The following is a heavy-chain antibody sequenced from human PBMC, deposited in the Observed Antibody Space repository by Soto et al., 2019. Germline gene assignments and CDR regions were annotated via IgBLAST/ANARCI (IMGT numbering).Heavy chain of an antibody. V-gene: IGHV3-33*01. J-gene: IGHJ4*02. CDR3: ARGPWLVGDITSFDY. CDR2: IWNHGTAD. D-gene: IGHD3-10*01. Sequence: QVQLVESGGGVVQPGTSLRLSCAASGFTFSTYGMHWVRQAPGKGLEWVALIWNHGTADSYADFVKGRFSISRDNSKNNVVLQMSSLRAEDTGVYYCARGPWLVGDITSFDYWGQGTLVTVSS. CDR1: GFTFSTYG.